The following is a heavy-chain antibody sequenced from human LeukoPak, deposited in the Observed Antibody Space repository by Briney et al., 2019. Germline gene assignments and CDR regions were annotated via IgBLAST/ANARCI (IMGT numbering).Heavy chain of an antibody. D-gene: IGHD1-26*01. V-gene: IGHV4-30-4*07. J-gene: IGHJ4*02. Sequence: PSETLSLTCAVSGGCISSGGYSWSWIRQPPGKGLEWIGYIYYSGSTYYNPSLKSRVTMSVDTSKNQFSLKLSSVTAADTAVYYCASLGGDFDYWGQGTLVTVSS. CDR1: GGCISSGGYS. CDR2: IYYSGST. CDR3: ASLGGDFDY.